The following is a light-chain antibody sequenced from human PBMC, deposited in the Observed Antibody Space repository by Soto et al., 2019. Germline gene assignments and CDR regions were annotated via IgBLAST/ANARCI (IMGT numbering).Light chain of an antibody. CDR2: DVT. CDR3: SSYTTSSTVV. V-gene: IGLV2-14*03. Sequence: QSVLTQPASVSGSPGQSITISCTGTRSDVGGYNYVSWYQQHPGKAPNLMIYDVTNRPSGVSTRFSGSKSGNTASLTISGLQAEDEADYYCSSYTTSSTVVFGGGTKVTVL. J-gene: IGLJ2*01. CDR1: RSDVGGYNY.